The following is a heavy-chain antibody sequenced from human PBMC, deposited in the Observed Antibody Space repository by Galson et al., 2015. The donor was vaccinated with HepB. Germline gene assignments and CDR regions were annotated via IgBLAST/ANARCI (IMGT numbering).Heavy chain of an antibody. CDR3: ARDGRYYGTDLGAHH. CDR2: ISYDGKKT. V-gene: IGHV3-33*05. J-gene: IGHJ1*01. Sequence: SLRLSCAASGFICNRHGMHWVRQAPGKGLEWVAVISYDGKKTYYGDSVKGRFTISRDNSRNTVFLQMNTLRPEDTAHYYCARDGRYYGTDLGAHHWGQGTLVVVSS. D-gene: IGHD3-10*01. CDR1: GFICNRHG.